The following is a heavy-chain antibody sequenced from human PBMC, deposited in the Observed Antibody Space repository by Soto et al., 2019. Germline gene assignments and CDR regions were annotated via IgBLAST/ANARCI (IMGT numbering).Heavy chain of an antibody. D-gene: IGHD2-2*01. CDR2: IYYSGST. CDR3: ARVVVPAARPNYYYYMDV. Sequence: QVQLQESGPGLVKPSETLSLTCTVSGGSISSYYWSWIRQPPGKGLEWIGYIYYSGSTNYNPSLKSRFTISVDTSKNQFSLKLSSVTAADTAVYYCARVVVPAARPNYYYYMDVWGKGTTVTVSS. CDR1: GGSISSYY. J-gene: IGHJ6*03. V-gene: IGHV4-59*01.